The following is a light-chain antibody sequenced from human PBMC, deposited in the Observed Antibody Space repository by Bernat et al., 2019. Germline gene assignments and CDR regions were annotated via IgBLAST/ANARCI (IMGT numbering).Light chain of an antibody. CDR3: QQHNNWPRT. CDR2: SAS. CDR1: QSVTTN. J-gene: IGKJ2*01. V-gene: IGKV3-15*01. Sequence: EIVMTQSPATLSLSPGEGATLSCRASQSVTTNLAWYQQKPGQAPRLLIYSASTRATGIPARFSGSGSGTEFTLTISSLQSEDFALYYCQQHNNWPRTFGQGTKLEIK.